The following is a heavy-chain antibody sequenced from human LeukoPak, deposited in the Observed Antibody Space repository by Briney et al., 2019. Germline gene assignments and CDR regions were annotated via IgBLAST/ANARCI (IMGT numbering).Heavy chain of an antibody. V-gene: IGHV3-53*01. J-gene: IGHJ6*02. D-gene: IGHD3-10*01. CDR1: GFKFSDHY. CDR2: SDSGGTT. Sequence: GGSLRLSCAASGFKFSDHYIDWVRQAPGKGLEWVSGSDSGGTTYYADSLKGRLTISRDNSKNTLYLQMNSLRAEDTAVYHCAKGAMARRVFIHGMDVWGQGTTVTVSS. CDR3: AKGAMARRVFIHGMDV.